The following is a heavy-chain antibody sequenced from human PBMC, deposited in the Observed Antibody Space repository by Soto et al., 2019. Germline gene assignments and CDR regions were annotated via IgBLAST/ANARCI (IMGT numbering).Heavy chain of an antibody. V-gene: IGHV3-30-3*01. Sequence: XGSLRLSCAASGFTISNYGMHWVRQAPGKGLEWVAVISYDGTITYYADSVKGRFTISRDNSKNTLYLQMNSLRTEDTAVYYCATTRVGPCSSSICFSGIFDGMDVWGQGTTVTVSS. CDR1: GFTISNYG. CDR2: ISYDGTIT. J-gene: IGHJ6*02. CDR3: ATTRVGPCSSSICFSGIFDGMDV. D-gene: IGHD2-2*01.